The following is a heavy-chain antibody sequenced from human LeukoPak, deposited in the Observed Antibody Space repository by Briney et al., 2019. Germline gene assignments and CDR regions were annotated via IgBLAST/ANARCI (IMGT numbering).Heavy chain of an antibody. V-gene: IGHV1-8*01. CDR3: ARGLLRYFDWFNWFDP. D-gene: IGHD3-9*01. J-gene: IGHJ5*02. CDR2: MNPNSGNT. Sequence: EASVKVSCKASGYTFTSYDINWVRQATGQGLEWMGWMNPNSGNTGYAQKFQGRVTMTRNTSISTAYMELSSLRSEDTAVYYCARGLLRYFDWFNWFDPWGQGTLVTVSS. CDR1: GYTFTSYD.